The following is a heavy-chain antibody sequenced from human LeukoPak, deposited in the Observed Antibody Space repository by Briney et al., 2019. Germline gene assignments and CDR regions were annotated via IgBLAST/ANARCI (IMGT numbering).Heavy chain of an antibody. CDR1: GFTFSSYT. Sequence: GASLRLSCAASGFTFSSYTLSWVRQAPGKGLEWISAIRGSGTSTYYAASVKGRFTISRDNSRNTLYLQMNSLRAEDTAVYYCAKGTCGADCYSHYDHWGQGTLVTVSS. D-gene: IGHD2-21*02. CDR3: AKGTCGADCYSHYDH. J-gene: IGHJ4*02. V-gene: IGHV3-23*01. CDR2: IRGSGTST.